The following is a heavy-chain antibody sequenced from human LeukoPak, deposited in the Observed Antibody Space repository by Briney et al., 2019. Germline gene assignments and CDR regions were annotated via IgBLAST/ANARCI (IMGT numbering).Heavy chain of an antibody. J-gene: IGHJ4*02. Sequence: SETLSLTCGVAGYSISSDYYWGWIRQPPGKGLEWIGNIYHSGSTYYNPSPESRVTISIDTSKNQFTLKLSSVTAADTAVYYCARPFLMGSTPHYFDYWGQGTLVTVSS. CDR1: GYSISSDYY. D-gene: IGHD2-8*01. CDR3: ARPFLMGSTPHYFDY. CDR2: IYHSGST. V-gene: IGHV4-38-2*01.